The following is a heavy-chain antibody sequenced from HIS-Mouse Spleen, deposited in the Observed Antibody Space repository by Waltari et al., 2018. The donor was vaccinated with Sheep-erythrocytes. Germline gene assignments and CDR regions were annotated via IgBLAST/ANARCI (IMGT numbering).Heavy chain of an antibody. CDR2: ISSSSSYR. D-gene: IGHD1-26*01. Sequence: EVQLVESGGGLVKPGGSLRLSCAASGFTFSSYSMNWVRQAPGKGLEWVSSISSSSSYRYDADSVKGRFTISRDNAKNSLYLQMNSLRAEDTAVYYCARVASGATFDYWGQGTLVTVSS. J-gene: IGHJ4*02. V-gene: IGHV3-21*01. CDR1: GFTFSSYS. CDR3: ARVASGATFDY.